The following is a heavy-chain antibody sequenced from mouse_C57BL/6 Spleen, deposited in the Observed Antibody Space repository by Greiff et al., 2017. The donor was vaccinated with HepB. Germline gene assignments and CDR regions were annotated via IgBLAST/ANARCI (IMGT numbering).Heavy chain of an antibody. D-gene: IGHD2-12*01. CDR2: IDPSDSYT. J-gene: IGHJ1*03. V-gene: IGHV1-50*01. CDR3: ARIYYRGWYFDV. CDR1: GYTFTSYW. Sequence: QQSCKASGYTFTSYWMQWVKQRPGQGLEWIGEIDPSDSYTNYNQKFKGKATLTVDTSSSTAYMQLSSLTSEDSAVYYCARIYYRGWYFDVWGTGTTVTVSS.